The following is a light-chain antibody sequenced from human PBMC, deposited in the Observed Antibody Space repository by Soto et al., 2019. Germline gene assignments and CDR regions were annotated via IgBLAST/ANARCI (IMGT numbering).Light chain of an antibody. CDR3: SSYAGSNSVL. Sequence: QSALTQPPSASGSPGQSVTISCTGTSSDVGGYNYVSWYQQHPGKAPKLLIYDVSKRPSGVPDRFSGSKSVNTASLTVSGLQAEDEADYYCSSYAGSNSVLFGGGTKVTVL. J-gene: IGLJ2*01. CDR1: SSDVGGYNY. CDR2: DVS. V-gene: IGLV2-8*01.